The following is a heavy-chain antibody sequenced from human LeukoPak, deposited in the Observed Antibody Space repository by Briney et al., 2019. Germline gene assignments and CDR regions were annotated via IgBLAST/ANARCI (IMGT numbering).Heavy chain of an antibody. CDR3: ARLTTETTRFRRDDY. D-gene: IGHD4-11*01. CDR2: INHSGST. CDR1: GGSFSGYY. V-gene: IGHV4-34*01. J-gene: IGHJ4*02. Sequence: KPSETLSLTCAVYGGSFSGYYWSWIRQPPGKGLEWIGEINHSGSTNYNPSLKSRVTISVDTSKNQFSLKLSSVTAADTAVYYCARLTTETTRFRRDDYWGQGTLVTVSS.